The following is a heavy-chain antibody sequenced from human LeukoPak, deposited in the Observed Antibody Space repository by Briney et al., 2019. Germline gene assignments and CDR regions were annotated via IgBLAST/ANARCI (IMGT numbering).Heavy chain of an antibody. J-gene: IGHJ4*02. Sequence: PGGSLRLSCAASGFTVSSNYMSWVRQAPGKALEWGSSIYSGGSTYYKDSVKGRFTISRDNSKNTLYLQMNRLRAEDTAVYYCARDLAGYNSFDYWGQGTLVTVSS. CDR1: GFTVSSNY. V-gene: IGHV3-66*01. CDR3: ARDLAGYNSFDY. D-gene: IGHD5-24*01. CDR2: IYSGGST.